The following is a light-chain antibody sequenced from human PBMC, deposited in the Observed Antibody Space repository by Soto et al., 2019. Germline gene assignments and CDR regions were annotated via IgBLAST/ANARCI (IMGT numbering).Light chain of an antibody. J-gene: IGKJ1*01. CDR1: QSVTFS. CDR3: QQYNNWPCT. V-gene: IGKV3-15*01. CDR2: SAS. Sequence: EIVMTQSPATLSVSPGERATLSCRASQSVTFSLAWYQQKPGQAPSLLIHSASTRATGFPDRFSGSGSGTDFTLTITRLHSEDFAVYYCQQYNNWPCTFGQGTKVEIK.